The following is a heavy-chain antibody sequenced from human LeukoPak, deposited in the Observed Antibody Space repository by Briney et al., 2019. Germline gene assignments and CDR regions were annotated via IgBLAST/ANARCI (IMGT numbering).Heavy chain of an antibody. CDR1: GGSFSGYY. V-gene: IGHV4-34*01. Sequence: SETLSLTCAVYGGSFSGYYWSWIRQPPGKGLEWIGEINHSGSTNYNPSLKSRVTISVDTSKNQFSLKLSSVTAADTAVYYCARVRVYCSGGSCYFYGGELDYWGQGTLVTVSS. J-gene: IGHJ4*02. CDR3: ARVRVYCSGGSCYFYGGELDY. CDR2: INHSGST. D-gene: IGHD2-15*01.